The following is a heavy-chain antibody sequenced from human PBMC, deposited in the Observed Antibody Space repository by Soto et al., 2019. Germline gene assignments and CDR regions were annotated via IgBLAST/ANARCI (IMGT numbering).Heavy chain of an antibody. CDR3: PRDSVRDYLYYYYGMDV. CDR1: GVTFSSYT. J-gene: IGHJ6*02. D-gene: IGHD4-17*01. CDR2: IGTSSSYL. Sequence: PGGSLRLSCAASGVTFSSYTMNWVRQAPGRGLEWVSSIGTSSSYLYYADSVKGRFTISRDNAKNSLFLQMNSLRADDTAVYYCPRDSVRDYLYYYYGMDVWGQGTTVTVSS. V-gene: IGHV3-21*01.